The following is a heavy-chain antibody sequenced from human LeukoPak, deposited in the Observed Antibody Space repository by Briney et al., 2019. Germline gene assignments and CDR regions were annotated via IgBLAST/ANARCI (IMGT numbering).Heavy chain of an antibody. D-gene: IGHD6-19*01. Sequence: GGSLRLSCADSGFTFSSYWMSWVRQAPGKGLEWVANIKQDGSEKYYVDSVKGRFTISRDNAKNSLYLQMNSLRAEDTAVYYCAREGIAVAKSGRKMWYYFDYWGQGTLVTVSS. J-gene: IGHJ4*02. CDR2: IKQDGSEK. V-gene: IGHV3-7*03. CDR3: AREGIAVAKSGRKMWYYFDY. CDR1: GFTFSSYW.